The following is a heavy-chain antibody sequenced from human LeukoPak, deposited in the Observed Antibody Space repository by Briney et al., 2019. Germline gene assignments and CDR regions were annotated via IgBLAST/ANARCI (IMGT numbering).Heavy chain of an antibody. D-gene: IGHD1-26*01. V-gene: IGHV4-59*08. CDR3: ARHGPIGPKRGYFDH. Sequence: PSETLSLTCTVSGAPITRYYWSWIRQPPGKGLEWIGYIYYTGSANYNPSLKSRVSISVDTSKNQLSLKLSSVTAADAAVYYCARHGPIGPKRGYFDHWGQGTLVTVSS. J-gene: IGHJ4*02. CDR2: IYYTGSA. CDR1: GAPITRYY.